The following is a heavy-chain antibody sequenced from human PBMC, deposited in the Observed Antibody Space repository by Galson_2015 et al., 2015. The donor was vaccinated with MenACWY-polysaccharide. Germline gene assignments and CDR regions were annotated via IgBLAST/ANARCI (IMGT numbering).Heavy chain of an antibody. Sequence: SLRLSCAASEFTFSGYWMHWVRQAPGKGLVWVSRINGAGGTTSCADSVKGRFTISRDNAQHMLYLQMNSLRAEDTAVYYCARGGDGYGNFDYWGQGILVTVSS. V-gene: IGHV3-74*01. CDR2: INGAGGTT. D-gene: IGHD5-24*01. J-gene: IGHJ4*02. CDR3: ARGGDGYGNFDY. CDR1: EFTFSGYW.